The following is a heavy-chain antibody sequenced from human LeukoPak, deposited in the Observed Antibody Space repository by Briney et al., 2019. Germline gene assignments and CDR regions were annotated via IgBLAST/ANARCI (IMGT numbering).Heavy chain of an antibody. J-gene: IGHJ5*02. CDR2: IYTSGST. CDR3: ARGGYCSGGSCYSRSWFDP. V-gene: IGHV4-61*02. Sequence: SETLSLTCTVSGGSISSGSYYWSWIRQPAGKGLEWIGRIYTSGSTNYNPSLKSRVTISVDTSKNQFSLKLSSVTAADTAVYYCARGGYCSGGSCYSRSWFDPWGQGTLVTVSS. D-gene: IGHD2-15*01. CDR1: GGSISSGSYY.